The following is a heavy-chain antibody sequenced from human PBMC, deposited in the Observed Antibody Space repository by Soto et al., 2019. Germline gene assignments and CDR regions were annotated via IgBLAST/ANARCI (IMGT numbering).Heavy chain of an antibody. J-gene: IGHJ4*02. V-gene: IGHV3-30*03. D-gene: IGHD2-2*01. Sequence: QVQLVESGGGVVQPGRSLRLSCAASGFTFSSYGMHWVRQAPGRGLEWVALISFDGNNNYYANSVKGRFTISRDNSKNTLYLQMNSLRAEDTAVYYCGRCTGTSCHLGADFWGQGTLVIVSS. CDR3: GRCTGTSCHLGADF. CDR2: ISFDGNNN. CDR1: GFTFSSYG.